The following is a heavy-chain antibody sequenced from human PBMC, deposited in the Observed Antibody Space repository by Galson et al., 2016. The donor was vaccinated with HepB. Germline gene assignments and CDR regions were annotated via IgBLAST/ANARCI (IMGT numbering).Heavy chain of an antibody. CDR2: INLSGPGT. Sequence: SVKVSCKASGFHFTSYYTHWVRQASGQGPEWMGLINLSGPGTNYAQKFQGRVTMTSDTSASTVHMELNSLTSEDTAVYYCARNFGGLDAFDMWGQGTKVTVSS. V-gene: IGHV1-46*01. CDR1: GFHFTSYY. J-gene: IGHJ3*02. D-gene: IGHD1-7*01. CDR3: ARNFGGLDAFDM.